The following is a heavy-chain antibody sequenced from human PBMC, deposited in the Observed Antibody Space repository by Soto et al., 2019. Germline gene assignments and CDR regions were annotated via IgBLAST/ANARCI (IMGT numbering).Heavy chain of an antibody. D-gene: IGHD5-18*01. CDR2: IIPIFGTA. V-gene: IGHV1-69*12. J-gene: IGHJ4*02. Sequence: QVQLVQSGAEVKKPGSSVKVSCKASGGTFSSYAISWVRQAPGQGLEWMGGIIPIFGTANYAQEFQGRVTITAYESTSTAYMELSSLRSEDTALYYCAVQARVERVTSRRSVIDFWGQVTLVTVSS. CDR3: AVQARVERVTSRRSVIDF. CDR1: GGTFSSYA.